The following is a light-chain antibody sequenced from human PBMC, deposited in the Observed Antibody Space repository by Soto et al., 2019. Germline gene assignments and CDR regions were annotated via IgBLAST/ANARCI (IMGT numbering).Light chain of an antibody. CDR3: TAWDDSLSGVV. CDR1: SSNIGINY. Sequence: QSVLTQPPSASGTPGQRVTISCSGSSSNIGINYVYWYQQLPGTAPKLLIYSSDHRPSGVPDRFSGSRSGTSASLAISGLRSEDEADYYCTAWDDSLSGVVFGGGSKLTVL. J-gene: IGLJ2*01. CDR2: SSD. V-gene: IGLV1-47*02.